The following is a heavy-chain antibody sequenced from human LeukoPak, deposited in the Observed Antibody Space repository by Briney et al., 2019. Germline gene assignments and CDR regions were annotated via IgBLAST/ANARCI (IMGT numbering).Heavy chain of an antibody. Sequence: SVKVSCKASGVTFSSYTISWVRQAPGQGLEWMGRIIPILGIANYAQTFQGRVTITADKSTRTAYMELSSLRSEDTAVYYCASYPRVVPAAIGWFDPWGQGTLATVSS. CDR2: IIPILGIA. CDR1: GVTFSSYT. D-gene: IGHD2-2*01. J-gene: IGHJ5*02. CDR3: ASYPRVVPAAIGWFDP. V-gene: IGHV1-69*02.